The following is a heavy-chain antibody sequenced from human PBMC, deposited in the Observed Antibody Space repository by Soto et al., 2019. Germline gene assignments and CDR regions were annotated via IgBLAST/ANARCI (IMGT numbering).Heavy chain of an antibody. CDR3: ARVWRYSSSWYGNYYFDY. CDR1: GGSFSGYY. D-gene: IGHD6-13*01. V-gene: IGHV4-34*01. J-gene: IGHJ4*02. Sequence: PSETLSLTCAVYGGSFSGYYWSWIRQPPGKGLEWIGEINHSGSTNYNPSLKSRVTISVDTSKNQFSLKLSSVTAADTAVYYCARVWRYSSSWYGNYYFDYWGQGTLVTVSS. CDR2: INHSGST.